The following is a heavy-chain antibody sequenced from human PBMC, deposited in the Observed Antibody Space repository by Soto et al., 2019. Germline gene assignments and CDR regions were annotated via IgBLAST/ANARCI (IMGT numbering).Heavy chain of an antibody. D-gene: IGHD6-13*01. CDR1: GGSISSGGYY. CDR2: IYYSGRT. Sequence: QVQLQESGPGLVKPSQTLSLTCTVSGGSISSGGYYWSWIRQHQGKGLGWIGYIYYSGRTYYKPSLKSRVTIPVATSKNQFSLKLSSVTAADTAVYYCAGCKEEDPELAPYYFDYWGQGPLVTVSS. J-gene: IGHJ4*02. CDR3: AGCKEEDPELAPYYFDY. V-gene: IGHV4-31*03.